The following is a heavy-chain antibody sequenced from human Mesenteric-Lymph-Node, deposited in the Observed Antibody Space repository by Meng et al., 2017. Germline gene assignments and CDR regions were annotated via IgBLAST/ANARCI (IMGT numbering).Heavy chain of an antibody. CDR3: ARDHLYDSSGYYFPDAFDI. CDR1: GYTFTGYY. D-gene: IGHD3-22*01. CDR2: INPNSGGT. Sequence: ASVKVSCKASGYTFTGYYMHWVRQAPGQGLEWMGWINPNSGGTNYAQKFQGRVTMTRDTSISTAYMELSRLRSDDTAVYYCARDHLYDSSGYYFPDAFDIWGQGTMVTVSS. J-gene: IGHJ3*02. V-gene: IGHV1-2*02.